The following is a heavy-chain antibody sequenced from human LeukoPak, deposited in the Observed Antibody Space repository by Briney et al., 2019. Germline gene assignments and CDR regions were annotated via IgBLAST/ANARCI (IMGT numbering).Heavy chain of an antibody. J-gene: IGHJ4*02. CDR3: ARDLTMVRGVIIS. Sequence: SETLSLTCTVSGGSISSSSYYWGWIRQPPGKGLEWIGSIYYSGSTYYNPSLKSRVTISVDTSKNQFSLKLSSVTAADTAVYYCARDLTMVRGVIISWGQGTLVTVSS. V-gene: IGHV4-39*07. CDR1: GGSISSSSYY. CDR2: IYYSGST. D-gene: IGHD3-10*01.